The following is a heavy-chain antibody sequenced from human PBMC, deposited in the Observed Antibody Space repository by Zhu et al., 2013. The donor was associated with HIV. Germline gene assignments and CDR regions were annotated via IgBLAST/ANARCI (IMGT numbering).Heavy chain of an antibody. CDR3: AAEYRWELPTPGSDP. Sequence: QVQLVQSGAEVKKPGASVRVSCQASGYIFTDYYIHWVRQAPGQGLEWMGGVIPMFGTTKYAQNFQGRVTITADKITSTVYMELKSLRSEDTAVYYCAAEYRWELPTPGSDPWGHGNPGHRLL. CDR2: VIPMFGTT. D-gene: IGHD1-26*01. J-gene: IGHJ5*02. V-gene: IGHV1-69*06. CDR1: GYIFTDYY.